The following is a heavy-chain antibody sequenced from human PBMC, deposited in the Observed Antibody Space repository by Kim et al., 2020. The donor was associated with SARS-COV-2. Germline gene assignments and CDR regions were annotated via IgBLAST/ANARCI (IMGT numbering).Heavy chain of an antibody. CDR2: IGTAGDT. CDR1: GFTFSSYD. D-gene: IGHD3-3*01. V-gene: IGHV3-13*01. Sequence: GGSLRLSCAASGFTFSSYDMHWVRQATGKGLEWVSAIGTAGDTYYPGSVKGRFTISRENAKNSLYLQMNSLRAGDTAVYYCARGIRYDFWSGYFTLDYWGQGTLVTVSS. J-gene: IGHJ4*02. CDR3: ARGIRYDFWSGYFTLDY.